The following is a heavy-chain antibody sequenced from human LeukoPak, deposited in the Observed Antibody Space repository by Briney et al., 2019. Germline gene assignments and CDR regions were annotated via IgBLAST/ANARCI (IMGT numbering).Heavy chain of an antibody. Sequence: PGGSLRLSCAASGFTFSSYAMHWVRQAPGKGLEWVAVISYDGSNKYYADSVKGRFTISRDNSKNTLYLQMNNLRAEDTAVYYCARDSGSSSSSKVFDYWGQGTLVTVSS. D-gene: IGHD6-6*01. CDR2: ISYDGSNK. CDR3: ARDSGSSSSSKVFDY. J-gene: IGHJ4*02. V-gene: IGHV3-30-3*01. CDR1: GFTFSSYA.